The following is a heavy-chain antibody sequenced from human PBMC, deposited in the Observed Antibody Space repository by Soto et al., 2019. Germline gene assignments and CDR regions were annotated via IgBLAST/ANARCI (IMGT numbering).Heavy chain of an antibody. Sequence: GGSLRLSCVGSGFTFSNYGMHWVRQPPGKGLEWVALISDDGDKRYYSDSVRGRLIISRDNSKDTLYLQMNSLGPDDTAVYFCAKARVRIVGANSFDYWGQGTPVTVSS. D-gene: IGHD1-26*01. CDR3: AKARVRIVGANSFDY. V-gene: IGHV3-30*18. CDR1: GFTFSNYG. CDR2: ISDDGDKR. J-gene: IGHJ4*02.